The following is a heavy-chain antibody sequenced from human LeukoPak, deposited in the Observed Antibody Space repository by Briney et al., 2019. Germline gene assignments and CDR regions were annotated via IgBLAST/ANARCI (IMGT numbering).Heavy chain of an antibody. CDR2: IYYSGST. Sequence: TLSLTCTVSGGSISSGGYYWSWIRQHPGKGLEWIGYIYYSGSTYYNPSLKSRVTISVDTSKNQFSLKLSSVTAADTAVYYCARDPGGAPVRIDYWGQGTLVTVSS. CDR1: GGSISSGGYY. D-gene: IGHD3-10*01. V-gene: IGHV4-31*03. CDR3: ARDPGGAPVRIDY. J-gene: IGHJ4*02.